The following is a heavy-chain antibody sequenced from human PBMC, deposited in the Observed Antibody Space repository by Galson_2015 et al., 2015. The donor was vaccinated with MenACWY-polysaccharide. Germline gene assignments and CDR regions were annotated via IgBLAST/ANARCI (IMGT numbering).Heavy chain of an antibody. J-gene: IGHJ5*02. D-gene: IGHD3-3*01. Sequence: SLRLSCAASGFTFSDTAMGWVRQAPGKGQEWVSAIRSSGTDTYYADSVKGRFTISRDNSKNTLYLQMNSLRAEDTAVYYCAKDSTDFWSVAGRFDHWGQGTLVTVSS. CDR1: GFTFSDTA. CDR2: IRSSGTDT. CDR3: AKDSTDFWSVAGRFDH. V-gene: IGHV3-23*01.